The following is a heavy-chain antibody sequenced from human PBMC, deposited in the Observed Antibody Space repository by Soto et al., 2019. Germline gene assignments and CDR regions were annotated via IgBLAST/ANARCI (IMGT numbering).Heavy chain of an antibody. J-gene: IGHJ6*03. CDR1: GDSFNDYY. D-gene: IGHD5-12*01. Sequence: EASVKVSCKTSGDSFNDYYIHWVRQAPGQGLEWMGWINPNGGVTKYAQKFQGRVTVTRDTSIRTVYMELSSLRSDDTAVYYCARESGGATATLDYYYFYMDVWGKGTTVTVSS. CDR2: INPNGGVT. V-gene: IGHV1-2*02. CDR3: ARESGGATATLDYYYFYMDV.